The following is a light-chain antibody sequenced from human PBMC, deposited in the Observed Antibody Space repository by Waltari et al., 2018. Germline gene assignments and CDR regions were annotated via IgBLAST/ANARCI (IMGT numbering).Light chain of an antibody. CDR2: EVS. Sequence: QSALTQPASVSGSPGQSITISCSGTDSDVGAYDFVSWYQQHPGKAPHLIIYEVSNRPSWISNRFSASKSGNTASLTISGLQAEDEADHYCSSYTTSSAPGVFGTGTRVTVL. CDR3: SSYTTSSAPGV. J-gene: IGLJ1*01. V-gene: IGLV2-14*01. CDR1: DSDVGAYDF.